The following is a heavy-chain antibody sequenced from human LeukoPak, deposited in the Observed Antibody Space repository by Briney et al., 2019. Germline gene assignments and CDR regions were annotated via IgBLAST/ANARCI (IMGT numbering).Heavy chain of an antibody. CDR2: ISSSSSYI. V-gene: IGHV3-21*01. J-gene: IGHJ4*02. CDR1: GFTVNSNY. Sequence: GGSLRLSCAASGFTVNSNYMSWVRQAPGKGLEWVSSISSSSSYIYYADSVKGRFTISRDNAKNSLYLQMNSLRAEDTAVYYCARVKTTGTTPYFDYWGQGTLVTVSS. CDR3: ARVKTTGTTPYFDY. D-gene: IGHD1-1*01.